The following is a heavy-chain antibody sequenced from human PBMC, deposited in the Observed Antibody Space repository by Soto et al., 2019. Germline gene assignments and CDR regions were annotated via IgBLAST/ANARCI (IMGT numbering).Heavy chain of an antibody. V-gene: IGHV4-30-4*01. Sequence: SETLSLTCSVSGASIKSGNNFWGWIRQRPGKGLEWIGYIYYDGGTYYNPSLKSRVTLSVDTFSNQFSLKVTSVTAADTAIYFCARHDYRDYVDVFDYWGPGTLVTVSS. CDR1: GASIKSGNNF. D-gene: IGHD4-17*01. CDR3: ARHDYRDYVDVFDY. CDR2: IYYDGGT. J-gene: IGHJ4*02.